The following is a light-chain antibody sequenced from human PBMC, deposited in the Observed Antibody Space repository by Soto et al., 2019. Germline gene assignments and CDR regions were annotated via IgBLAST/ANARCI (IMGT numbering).Light chain of an antibody. J-gene: IGKJ1*01. V-gene: IGKV1-27*01. Sequence: DIQMTQSPSSLSASVGDRVTITCRASQGISNFLAWYQQKPGKVPKLLIYAASTLQSGFPSRFSASGSGTEFTFSRKRRHPEEVGIYNSQTYNSGSRTFGQGTKVYI. CDR2: AAS. CDR1: QGISNF. CDR3: QTYNSGSRT.